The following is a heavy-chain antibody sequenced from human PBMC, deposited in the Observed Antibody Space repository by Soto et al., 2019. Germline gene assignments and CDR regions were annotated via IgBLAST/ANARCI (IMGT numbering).Heavy chain of an antibody. CDR2: VYPGDSDT. Sequence: GESLKISCQGSGYTFSTYWIAWVRQLPGKGLEWVGVVYPGDSDTRYSPSFQGQVTIAADRSTSTVYLQWDTLKTSDTAIYYCERPRRRGGNDAFDIWGQGTMVTVSS. V-gene: IGHV5-51*01. CDR3: ERPRRRGGNDAFDI. CDR1: GYTFSTYW. J-gene: IGHJ3*02. D-gene: IGHD6-25*01.